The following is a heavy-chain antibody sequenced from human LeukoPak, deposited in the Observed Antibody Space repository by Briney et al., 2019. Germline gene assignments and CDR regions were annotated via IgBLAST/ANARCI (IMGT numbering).Heavy chain of an antibody. J-gene: IGHJ4*02. CDR2: INPNSGGT. Sequence: ASVKVSCKASGLTFTDYHIHWVRQAPGQGLEWMGWINPNSGGTNYAEKFHGRVTMTRDTSITTAYMELSGLRSADTAVYYCARFRHVAVAGTPHFDFWGQGTLVTVSS. V-gene: IGHV1-2*02. CDR1: GLTFTDYH. CDR3: ARFRHVAVAGTPHFDF. D-gene: IGHD6-19*01.